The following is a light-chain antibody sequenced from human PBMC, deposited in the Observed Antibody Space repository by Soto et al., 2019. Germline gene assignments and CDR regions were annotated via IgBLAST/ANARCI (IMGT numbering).Light chain of an antibody. CDR3: QQYNNWPRT. Sequence: EIEMTQSPATLSVSPGERATLSCRASQSVIDNLAWYQQKLGQAPRLLMYGASTRASGIAARFSGSGSGTDFTLTISSLQSEDFAVYYCQQYNNWPRTFGQGTKVDNK. J-gene: IGKJ1*01. V-gene: IGKV3-15*01. CDR2: GAS. CDR1: QSVIDN.